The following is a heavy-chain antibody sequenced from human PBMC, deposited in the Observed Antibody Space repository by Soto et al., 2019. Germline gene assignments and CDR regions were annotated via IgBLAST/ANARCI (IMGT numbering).Heavy chain of an antibody. CDR3: GRLAKAE. V-gene: IGHV4-59*01. CDR1: GGSISSYY. J-gene: IGHJ4*02. D-gene: IGHD6-13*01. CDR2: IYYSVST. Sequence: SDTLRVTSPVYGGSISSYYWSWIRQPPRKALEWIGYIYYSVSTNYNPSLKSRVTISVDTSKNQFSLKLSSVTAAVTALYYCGRLAKAEWGLGTLDRVS.